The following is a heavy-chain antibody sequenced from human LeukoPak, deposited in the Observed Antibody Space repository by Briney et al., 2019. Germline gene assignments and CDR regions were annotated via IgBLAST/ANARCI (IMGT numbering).Heavy chain of an antibody. Sequence: PGGSLRLSCAASGFTFSNAWMSWVRQAPGKGLEWVGRIKSKTDGGTTDYAAPVKGRFTISRDDSKNTLYLQMNSLKTEDTAVYYCTTDYGGNSGGSFDYWGQGTLVTVSS. CDR1: GFTFSNAW. D-gene: IGHD4-23*01. J-gene: IGHJ4*02. CDR2: IKSKTDGGTT. CDR3: TTDYGGNSGGSFDY. V-gene: IGHV3-15*01.